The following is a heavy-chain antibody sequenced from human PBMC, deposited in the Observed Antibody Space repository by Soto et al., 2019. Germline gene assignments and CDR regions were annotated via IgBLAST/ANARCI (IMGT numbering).Heavy chain of an antibody. V-gene: IGHV4-4*02. J-gene: IGHJ4*02. CDR2: IYHSGST. CDR1: GGSISSSYW. Sequence: SETLSLTCAVSGGSISSSYWWSWVRQPPGKGLEWIGEIYHSGSTNYNTSLKSRVTISVDRSKNQFSLKLSSVTAADTAVYYCARHFSVDYFDYWGQGALVTVSS. CDR3: ARHFSVDYFDY.